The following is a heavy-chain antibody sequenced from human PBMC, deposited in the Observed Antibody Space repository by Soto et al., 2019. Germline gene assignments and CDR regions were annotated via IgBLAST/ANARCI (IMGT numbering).Heavy chain of an antibody. CDR1: CLSITSYY. Sequence: SVTLSLTCTVSCLSITSYYCSGIRQAPGKGLEWIGYIYYSGSTNYNPSLKSRVTISVDTSKNQFSLKLSSVTAADTAVYYCARRYGGTFDYWGQGTLVTVS. CDR2: IYYSGST. V-gene: IGHV4-59*08. J-gene: IGHJ4*02. CDR3: ARRYGGTFDY. D-gene: IGHD2-15*01.